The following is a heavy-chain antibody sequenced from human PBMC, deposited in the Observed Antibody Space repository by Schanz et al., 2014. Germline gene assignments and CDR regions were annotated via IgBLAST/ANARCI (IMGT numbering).Heavy chain of an antibody. CDR1: GFTFFGSFA. CDR3: AKDPPSSGWPAFDV. J-gene: IGHJ4*02. CDR2: MSGSGSTA. V-gene: IGHV3-23*01. D-gene: IGHD6-19*01. Sequence: EVQLLESGGGLVQPGGSLRLSCVASGFTFFGSFAMSCVRQAPGKGLEWVSGMSGSGSTADYADSVKGRFTISRDLSSNTLYLQMNSLRADDSAIYCCAKDPPSSGWPAFDVWGQGTQVTVSS.